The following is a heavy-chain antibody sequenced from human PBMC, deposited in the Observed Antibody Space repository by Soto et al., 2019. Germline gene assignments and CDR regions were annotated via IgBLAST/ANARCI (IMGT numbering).Heavy chain of an antibody. J-gene: IGHJ6*03. V-gene: IGHV3-20*04. CDR1: GFTFDDYG. CDR3: ARGYCSTTTVFGPYRYMDV. CDR2: INWNGGSA. Sequence: EVQLVESGGGVVRPGGSLRLSCAASGFTFDDYGMSWVRPVPGKGLEWVSGINWNGGSADYVDAVKGRFTISRDNTKISLYLQMNSLDAEDTALYYCARGYCSTTTVFGPYRYMDVGGKGNTVIVSS. D-gene: IGHD2-2*01.